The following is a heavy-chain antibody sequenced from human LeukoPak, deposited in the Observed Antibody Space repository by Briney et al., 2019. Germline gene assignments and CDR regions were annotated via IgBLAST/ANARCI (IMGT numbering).Heavy chain of an antibody. D-gene: IGHD3/OR15-3a*01. CDR3: ARQTGSGLFILP. Sequence: SETLSLTCTVSGVSISSSNSYWGWLRQPPGKGLEWIGSIYYSGNTYYNASLKSQVPISIDTSKNQFSLRLTSVTAADTAVYYCARQTGSGLFILPGGQGTLVTVSS. J-gene: IGHJ4*02. V-gene: IGHV4-39*01. CDR1: GVSISSSNSY. CDR2: IYYSGNT.